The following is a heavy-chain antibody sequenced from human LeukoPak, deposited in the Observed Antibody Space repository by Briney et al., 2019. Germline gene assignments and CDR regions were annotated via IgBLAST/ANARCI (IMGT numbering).Heavy chain of an antibody. CDR3: AREGAVAVWNTFHI. CDR1: GDSISTYY. V-gene: IGHV4-4*07. D-gene: IGHD6-19*01. CDR2: IYTTGST. Sequence: SETLSLTCTVSGDSISTYYYNWIRQPAGKGLEWIGRIYTTGSTHYNPSLKSRVSISLDTSKNQIYLELSSVTAADTAIYYCAREGAVAVWNTFHIWGQGTMVAVSS. J-gene: IGHJ3*02.